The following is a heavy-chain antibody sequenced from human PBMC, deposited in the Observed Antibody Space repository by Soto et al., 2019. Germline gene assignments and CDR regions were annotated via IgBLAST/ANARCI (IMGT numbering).Heavy chain of an antibody. CDR1: GFNLRDQA. V-gene: IGHV3-23*01. J-gene: IGHJ4*02. CDR2: ISGMEDRT. CDR3: AKTYTGG. D-gene: IGHD3-10*01. Sequence: LQSGGGIAQPGGSLRLSCTASGFNLRDQALSWVRQAPGGGLEWVSGISGMEDRTNYADFVKGRFFISKDRAKNTLNLQMNGLRDDDTAVYYCAKTYTGGWVQGTQVTVSS.